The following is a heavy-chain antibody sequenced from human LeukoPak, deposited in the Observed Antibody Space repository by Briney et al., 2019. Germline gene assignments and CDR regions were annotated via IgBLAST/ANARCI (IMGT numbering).Heavy chain of an antibody. D-gene: IGHD5-12*01. V-gene: IGHV4-38-2*02. CDR1: GSSTTSLHS. J-gene: IGHJ6*03. CDR2: MYHSGKP. CDR3: ARAYEDYMDV. Sequence: SETLSLTCIDSGSSTTSLHSWGWIRQPPGKGLEWVGSMYHSGKPYYNPSLKSRVTISADTSKNQFSLKLTSVTAADSAIYYCARAYEDYMDVWGKGTTVTVSS.